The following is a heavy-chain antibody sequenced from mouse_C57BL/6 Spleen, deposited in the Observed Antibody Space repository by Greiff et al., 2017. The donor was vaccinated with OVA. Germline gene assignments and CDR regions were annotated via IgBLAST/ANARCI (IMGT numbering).Heavy chain of an antibody. V-gene: IGHV5-4*01. CDR3: ARDLDGYYGFYYFDY. CDR1: GFTFSSYA. CDR2: ISDGGSYT. J-gene: IGHJ2*01. D-gene: IGHD2-3*01. Sequence: DVKLVESGGGLVKPGGSLKLSCAASGFTFSSYAMSWVRQTPEKRLEWVATISDGGSYTYYPDNVKGRFTISRDNAKNNLYLQMSHLKSEDTAMYYCARDLDGYYGFYYFDYWGQGTTLTVSS.